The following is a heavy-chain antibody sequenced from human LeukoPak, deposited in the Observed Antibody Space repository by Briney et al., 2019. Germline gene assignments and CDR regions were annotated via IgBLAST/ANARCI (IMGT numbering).Heavy chain of an antibody. CDR2: IGPSGVIT. J-gene: IGHJ4*02. Sequence: GGILTLSCAASGFTLSIHGMNWVRQAPGKGLEWVSGIGPSGVITYYADSVKGRFTISRDNYKSTVYLQMNSLRADDTAVYYCAKDDAWLQFDDWGQGTLVTVSS. CDR1: GFTLSIHG. CDR3: AKDDAWLQFDD. V-gene: IGHV3-23*01. D-gene: IGHD5-24*01.